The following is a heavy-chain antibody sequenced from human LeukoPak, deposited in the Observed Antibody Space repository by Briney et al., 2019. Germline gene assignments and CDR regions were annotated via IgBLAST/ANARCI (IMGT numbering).Heavy chain of an antibody. V-gene: IGHV4-59*10. CDR2: IYTSGST. CDR3: ARGEGHEFIVGAAYWFDP. J-gene: IGHJ5*02. Sequence: SETLSLTCAVYGGSFSGYYWSWIRQPAGKGLEWIGRIYTSGSTNYNPSLKSRVTMSVDTSKNQFSLKLSSVTAADTAVYYCARGEGHEFIVGAAYWFDPWGQGTLVTVSS. CDR1: GGSFSGYY. D-gene: IGHD1-26*01.